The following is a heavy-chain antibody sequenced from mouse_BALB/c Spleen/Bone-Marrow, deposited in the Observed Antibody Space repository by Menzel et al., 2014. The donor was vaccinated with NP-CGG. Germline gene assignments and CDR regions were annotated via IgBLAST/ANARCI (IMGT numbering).Heavy chain of an antibody. CDR1: GFTFDSYN. J-gene: IGHJ2*01. Sequence: EVMLVESGGGLVTPGGSLKLSCAASGFTFDSYNMSWVRQTPEKRLEWVATISSGGGNTYYPDSVKGRFTISRDNAKNNLYLQMGSLRSEDTALYYCVRREYDDYFDYWGQGTTLTVSS. CDR3: VRREYDDYFDY. V-gene: IGHV5-9*03. D-gene: IGHD2-14*01. CDR2: ISSGGGNT.